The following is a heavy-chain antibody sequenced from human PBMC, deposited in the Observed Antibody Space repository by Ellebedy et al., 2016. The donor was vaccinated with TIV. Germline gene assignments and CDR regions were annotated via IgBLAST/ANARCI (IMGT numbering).Heavy chain of an antibody. Sequence: ASVKVSCKASGYTFTGYYMHWVRQAPGQGLEWMGWINPNGGGTNYAQKFQGRVTMTRDTSISTAYMELSRLRSDDTAVYYCARDRGSSGWYPSTFDYWGQGTLVTVSS. CDR1: GYTFTGYY. J-gene: IGHJ4*02. CDR3: ARDRGSSGWYPSTFDY. V-gene: IGHV1-2*02. CDR2: INPNGGGT. D-gene: IGHD6-19*01.